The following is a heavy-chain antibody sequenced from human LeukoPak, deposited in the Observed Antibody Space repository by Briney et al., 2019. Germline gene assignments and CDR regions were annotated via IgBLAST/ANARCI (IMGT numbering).Heavy chain of an antibody. CDR2: LYSGGTT. D-gene: IGHD5-24*01. J-gene: IGHJ4*02. Sequence: PGGSLRLSCVGSGFIFSNAWMSWVRQAPGKGLEWVSVLYSGGTTYYADSVKGRFTISRDNSKNTLYLQMNSLRAEDTAVYYCAREDSGRDGFDYWGQGTLVTVSS. CDR1: GFIFSNAW. CDR3: AREDSGRDGFDY. V-gene: IGHV3-66*01.